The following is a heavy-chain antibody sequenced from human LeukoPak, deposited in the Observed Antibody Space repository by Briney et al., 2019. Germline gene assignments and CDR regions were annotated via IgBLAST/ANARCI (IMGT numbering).Heavy chain of an antibody. CDR1: GFTFDGYG. D-gene: IGHD3-10*01. V-gene: IGHV3-23*01. Sequence: GGSLRLSCAASGFTFDGYGMSWVRQAPGKGLEWVSGISGSGGSTYYADSVKGRFTISRDNSKNTLYLQMNSLRAEDTAVYYCARDRMGRECAFDIWGQGTMVTVSS. CDR2: ISGSGGST. CDR3: ARDRMGRECAFDI. J-gene: IGHJ3*02.